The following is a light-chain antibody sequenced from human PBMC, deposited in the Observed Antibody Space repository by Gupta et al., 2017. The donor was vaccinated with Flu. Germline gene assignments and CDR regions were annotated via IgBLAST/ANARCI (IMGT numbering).Light chain of an antibody. V-gene: IGLV1-44*01. Sequence: QSVLTQPPSASGTPGRRVTISCSGGSSNIGSNTVNWYQQFPGTAPKLLIYSDNERPSGVPDRFSGSKSGTSASLAIRGLQSEDEADYYCAAWDDSLNGPVFGGGTKLTVL. CDR3: AAWDDSLNGPV. CDR2: SDN. CDR1: SSNIGSNT. J-gene: IGLJ3*02.